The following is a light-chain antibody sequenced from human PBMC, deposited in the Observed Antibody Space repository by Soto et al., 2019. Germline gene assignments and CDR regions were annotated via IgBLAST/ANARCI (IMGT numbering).Light chain of an antibody. CDR3: VLYLGRGIVV. CDR2: ATN. Sequence: QAVVTQEPSFSVSPGETVTLTCGLNSGSVSTSYYPGWYQQTPGQAPRTLIYATNTRSSGVPDRFSGSILGNKAALTITGAQADDESYYYCVLYLGRGIVVFGGGTKLTVL. CDR1: SGSVSTSYY. J-gene: IGLJ2*01. V-gene: IGLV8-61*01.